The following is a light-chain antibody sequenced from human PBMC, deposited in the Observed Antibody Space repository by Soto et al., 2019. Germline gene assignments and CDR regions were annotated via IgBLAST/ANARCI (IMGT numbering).Light chain of an antibody. J-gene: IGLJ1*01. CDR3: QSYDSSLSGRV. V-gene: IGLV1-40*01. Sequence: QSELTQPPSVSGAPGQRVTISCTGSSSNIGAGYDVHWYQQLPGTAPKLLIYGNSNRPSGVPDRFSGSKSGTSASLAITGLQAEDEADYYCQSYDSSLSGRVFGTGTKLTVL. CDR2: GNS. CDR1: SSNIGAGYD.